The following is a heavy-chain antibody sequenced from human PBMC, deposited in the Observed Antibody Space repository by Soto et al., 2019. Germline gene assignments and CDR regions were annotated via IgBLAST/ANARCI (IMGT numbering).Heavy chain of an antibody. J-gene: IGHJ6*02. V-gene: IGHV3-43*01. CDR1: GFTFDDYT. CDR3: AAARSWVGLYYYGMDV. D-gene: IGHD6-6*01. Sequence: AGGSLRLSCAASGFTFDDYTMHWVRQAPGKGLEWVSLISWDGGSTYYADSVKGRFTISRDNSKNPLYLQMNSLRTEDTALYYCAAARSWVGLYYYGMDVWGQGTTVTVSS. CDR2: ISWDGGST.